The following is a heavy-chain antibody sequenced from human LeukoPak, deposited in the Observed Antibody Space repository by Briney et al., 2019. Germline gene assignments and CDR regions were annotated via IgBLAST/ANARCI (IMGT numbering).Heavy chain of an antibody. J-gene: IGHJ3*02. V-gene: IGHV5-51*01. CDR2: IYPGDSDT. CDR1: GYSFTSYW. CDR3: ARLFRGRRSGGAFDI. D-gene: IGHD1-1*01. Sequence: LGESLKISCKGSGYSFTSYWIGWVRQMPGKGLEWMGIIYPGDSDTRYSPSFQGQVTISADKSISTAYLQWSSLKASDTAMYYCARLFRGRRSGGAFDIWGQGTMVTVSS.